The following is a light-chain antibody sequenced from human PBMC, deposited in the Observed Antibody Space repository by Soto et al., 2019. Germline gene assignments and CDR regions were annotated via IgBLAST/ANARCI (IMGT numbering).Light chain of an antibody. J-gene: IGLJ2*01. CDR3: GSYTSSSTLVV. Sequence: QSALTQPASVSGSPGQSITISCTGTSSDVGGYNYVSWYQRHPGKAPKLMIYDVSNRPSGVSNRFSGSKSGNTASLTISGLQAEDEADYYRGSYTSSSTLVVFGGGTKLTVL. CDR2: DVS. CDR1: SSDVGGYNY. V-gene: IGLV2-14*01.